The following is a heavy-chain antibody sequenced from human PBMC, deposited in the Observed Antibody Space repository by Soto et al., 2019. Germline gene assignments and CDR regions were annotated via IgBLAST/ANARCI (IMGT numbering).Heavy chain of an antibody. D-gene: IGHD3-10*01. CDR1: GFTFSIYA. CDR3: ANFMVRRVMSGVFHGMDV. Sequence: PGGSLRLSCAASGFTFSIYAMSWVRQAPGKGLEWVSAISGSGGDTYYAESVKGRFIVSRDNSKNTLYLQMNSLRVEDAAVYYCANFMVRRVMSGVFHGMDVWGQGTTVTVSS. J-gene: IGHJ6*02. CDR2: ISGSGGDT. V-gene: IGHV3-23*01.